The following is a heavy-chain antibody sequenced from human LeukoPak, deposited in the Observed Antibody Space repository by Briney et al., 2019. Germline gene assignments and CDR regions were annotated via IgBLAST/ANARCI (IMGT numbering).Heavy chain of an antibody. Sequence: PGGSLRLSCAASGVTFRNYWMSWVRQAPGKGLEWVANIKQDGSEKYYVDSVKGRFTISRDNAKNSLYLQMNSLRAEDTAVYYCARDFYGNQFDYWGQGTLVTVSS. CDR1: GVTFRNYW. CDR3: ARDFYGNQFDY. D-gene: IGHD1-14*01. V-gene: IGHV3-7*01. CDR2: IKQDGSEK. J-gene: IGHJ4*02.